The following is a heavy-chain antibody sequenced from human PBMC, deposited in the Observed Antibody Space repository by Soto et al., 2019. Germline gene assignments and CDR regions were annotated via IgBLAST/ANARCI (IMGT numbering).Heavy chain of an antibody. Sequence: SETLSLTCTVSGGSISSYYWSWIRQPPGKGLEWIGYIYYSGSTNYNPSLKSRVTISVDTSKNQFSLKLSSVTAADTAVYYCARSYRRYCNGGSCYSYYYYYMDVWGKGTKVTVSS. V-gene: IGHV4-59*01. D-gene: IGHD2-15*01. CDR3: ARSYRRYCNGGSCYSYYYYYMDV. J-gene: IGHJ6*03. CDR2: IYYSGST. CDR1: GGSISSYY.